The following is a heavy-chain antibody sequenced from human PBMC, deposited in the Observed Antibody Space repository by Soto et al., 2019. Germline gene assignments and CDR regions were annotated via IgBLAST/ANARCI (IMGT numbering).Heavy chain of an antibody. D-gene: IGHD3-16*02. CDR3: ARAEMYYDYVWGSYRPRAVDAFDI. J-gene: IGHJ3*02. CDR2: INHSGST. V-gene: IGHV4-34*01. CDR1: GGSFSGYY. Sequence: SETLSLTCAVYGGSFSGYYWSWIRQPPGKGLEWIGEINHSGSTNYNPSLKSRVTISVDTSKNQFSLKLSSVTAADTAVYYCARAEMYYDYVWGSYRPRAVDAFDIWGQGTMVTVSS.